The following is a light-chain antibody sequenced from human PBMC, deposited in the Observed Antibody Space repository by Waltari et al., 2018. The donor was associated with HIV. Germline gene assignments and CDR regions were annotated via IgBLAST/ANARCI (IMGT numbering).Light chain of an antibody. CDR1: SRHVSDSKY. Sequence: QSALNQPRSVSGSPGQSVTISCTAASRHVSDSKYVSWYQQPPGKAPKLMLFGVNKRPSGVPDRFSGSTSGNTASLTITGLQADDEAHYYCCSYAGTSINWVFGGGTMLTVL. CDR2: GVN. V-gene: IGLV2-11*01. J-gene: IGLJ3*02. CDR3: CSYAGTSINWV.